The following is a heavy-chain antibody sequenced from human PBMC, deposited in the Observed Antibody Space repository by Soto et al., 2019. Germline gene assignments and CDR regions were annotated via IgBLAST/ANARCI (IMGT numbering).Heavy chain of an antibody. CDR2: IQSGGTT. D-gene: IGHD2-15*01. V-gene: IGHV3-66*01. CDR1: GFTVSSKY. J-gene: IGHJ6*04. CDR3: ASDYVLCDGGRCDGIFFDV. Sequence: EVQLVESGGGLVQPGGSLRLSCAASGFTVSSKYMTWVRQAPGKGLEWVSLIQSGGTTYYGDSVKGRFTISGDTSENTLHFQMDSLRVEDTAGYYCASDYVLCDGGRCDGIFFDVWGKGTTVTVSS.